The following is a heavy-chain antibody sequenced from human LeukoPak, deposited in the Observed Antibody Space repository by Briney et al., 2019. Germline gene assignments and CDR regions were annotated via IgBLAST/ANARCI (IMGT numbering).Heavy chain of an antibody. CDR1: GGTFSSYA. Sequence: ASVKVSCKASGGTFSSYAISWVRQAPGQGLEWMGRIIPILGIANYAQKFQGRVTITADKSTSTAYMELSSLRSEDTAVYYCAREPGDSGIAVADDAFDIWGQGTMVTVSS. CDR3: AREPGDSGIAVADDAFDI. D-gene: IGHD6-19*01. V-gene: IGHV1-69*04. CDR2: IIPILGIA. J-gene: IGHJ3*02.